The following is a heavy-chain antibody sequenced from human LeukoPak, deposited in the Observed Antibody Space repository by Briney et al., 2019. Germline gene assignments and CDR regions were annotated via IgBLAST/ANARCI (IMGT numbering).Heavy chain of an antibody. Sequence: ASVKVSCKASGYTFTSYYMHWVRQAPGQGLEWMGWMNPNSGNTGYAQKFQGRVTITRNTSISTAYMELSSLRSEDTAVCYCARGVIFRYYYYMDVWGKGTTVTVSS. CDR1: GYTFTSYY. V-gene: IGHV1-8*03. D-gene: IGHD2/OR15-2a*01. J-gene: IGHJ6*03. CDR2: MNPNSGNT. CDR3: ARGVIFRYYYYMDV.